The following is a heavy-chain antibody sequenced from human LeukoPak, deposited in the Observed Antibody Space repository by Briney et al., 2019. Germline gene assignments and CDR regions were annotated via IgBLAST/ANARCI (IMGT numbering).Heavy chain of an antibody. CDR2: ISAYNGNT. D-gene: IGHD3-22*01. CDR3: ARAPYYYDSSGYYYPFDY. J-gene: IGHJ4*02. CDR1: GYTFTNYG. V-gene: IGHV1-18*01. Sequence: GASVKVSCKASGYTFTNYGISWVRQAPGQGLEWMGWISAYNGNTNNAQKLQGRVTMTTDTSTSTAYMELRSPRSDDTAVFYCARAPYYYDSSGYYYPFDYWGQGTLVTVSS.